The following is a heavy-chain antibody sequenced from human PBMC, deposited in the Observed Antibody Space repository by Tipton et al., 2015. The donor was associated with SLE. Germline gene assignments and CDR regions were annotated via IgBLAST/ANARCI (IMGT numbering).Heavy chain of an antibody. CDR3: ARVTHIYYSYYMDV. CDR2: IFYSGTT. Sequence: LRLSCTVSGDSISSSSYYWGWTRQPPGKGLESIGTIFYSGTTYYNPSLKSRVTISVDTSNNQFSLKLTSVTAADTAVYYCARVTHIYYSYYMDVWGKGTTVTVSS. CDR1: GDSISSSSYY. V-gene: IGHV4-39*07. J-gene: IGHJ6*03.